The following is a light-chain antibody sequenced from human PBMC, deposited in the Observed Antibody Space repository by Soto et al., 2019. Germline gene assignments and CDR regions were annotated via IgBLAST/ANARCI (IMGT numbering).Light chain of an antibody. Sequence: EIVLTKSRGTLSLSPGERATLSCRATESVSSSYLAWYRQEPGQAPRLLSYGASSRATGIPDRFSGSGSGTASTLTISRLDAEDCAVYYCQQYGSSPPWRFGQGTKV. V-gene: IGKV3-20*01. CDR2: GAS. CDR1: ESVSSSY. J-gene: IGKJ1*01. CDR3: QQYGSSPPWR.